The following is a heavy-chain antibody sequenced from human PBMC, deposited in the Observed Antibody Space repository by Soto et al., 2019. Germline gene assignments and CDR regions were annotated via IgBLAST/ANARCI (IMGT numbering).Heavy chain of an antibody. CDR2: ISYDGSNK. CDR1: GFTFSSYG. D-gene: IGHD5-12*01. CDR3: ARGGRGYEFDY. J-gene: IGHJ4*02. Sequence: GGSLRLSCAASGFTFSSYGMHRVRQAPGKGLEWVAVISYDGSNKYYADSVKGRFTISRDNSKNTLYLQMGSLRAEDMAVYYCARGGRGYEFDYWGQGTLVTVS. V-gene: IGHV3-30*03.